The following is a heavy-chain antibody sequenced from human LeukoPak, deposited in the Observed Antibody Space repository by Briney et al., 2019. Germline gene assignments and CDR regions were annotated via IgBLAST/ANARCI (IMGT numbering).Heavy chain of an antibody. CDR3: AKASAMIVVVSKHLDY. CDR1: GFTFSSYG. Sequence: PGGSLRLSCAASGFTFSSYGMSWVRQAPGKGLEWVSAFSGSGGSTYYADSVKGRFTISRDNSKNTLYLQMNSLRAEDTAVYYCAKASAMIVVVSKHLDYWGQGTLVTVSS. CDR2: FSGSGGST. D-gene: IGHD3-22*01. J-gene: IGHJ4*02. V-gene: IGHV3-23*01.